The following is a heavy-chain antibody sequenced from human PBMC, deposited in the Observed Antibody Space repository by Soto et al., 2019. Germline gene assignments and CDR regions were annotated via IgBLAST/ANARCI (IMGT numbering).Heavy chain of an antibody. Sequence: QVQLVQSRAEVKKPGASVKVSCKSSGYVFTGYYMHWVRQAPGQGLEWLGWINPISGDTKYAQKFQGWVTMTRDTSSNTVYMELTRLRSDDTAVYYCARDYGAAAGTSLNWFDPWGQGTLVTVSS. V-gene: IGHV1-2*04. CDR1: GYVFTGYY. CDR3: ARDYGAAAGTSLNWFDP. J-gene: IGHJ5*02. D-gene: IGHD6-13*01. CDR2: INPISGDT.